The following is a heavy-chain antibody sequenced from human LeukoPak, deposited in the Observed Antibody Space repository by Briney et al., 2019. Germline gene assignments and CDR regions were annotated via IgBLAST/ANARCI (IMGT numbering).Heavy chain of an antibody. CDR3: AKRRLGYCSGGSCGSDAFDI. CDR2: ISYDGSNK. CDR1: GFTFSSYG. V-gene: IGHV3-30*18. J-gene: IGHJ3*02. Sequence: GGSLRLSCAAFGFTFSSYGMHWVRQAPGKGLEWVAVISYDGSNKYYADSVKGRFTISRDNSKNTLYLQMNSLRAEDTAVYYCAKRRLGYCSGGSCGSDAFDIWGQGTMVTVSS. D-gene: IGHD2-15*01.